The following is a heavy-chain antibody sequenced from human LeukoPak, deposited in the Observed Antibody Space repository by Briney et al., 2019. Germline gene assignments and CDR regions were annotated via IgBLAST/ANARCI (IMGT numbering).Heavy chain of an antibody. CDR1: GYTFTSYG. CDR2: ISAYNGNT. D-gene: IGHD2-2*01. Sequence: ASVKVSCKASGYTFTSYGISWVRQAPGQGLEWMGWISAYNGNTNYAQKLQGRVTMTTDTSTSTVSMELSSLRSEDTAVYYCAREDQLPPSCYMDVWGKGTTVTVSS. J-gene: IGHJ6*03. CDR3: AREDQLPPSCYMDV. V-gene: IGHV1-18*01.